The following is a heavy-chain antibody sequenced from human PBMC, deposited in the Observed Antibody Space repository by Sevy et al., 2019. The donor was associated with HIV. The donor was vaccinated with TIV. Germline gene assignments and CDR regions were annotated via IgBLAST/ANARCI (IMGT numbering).Heavy chain of an antibody. CDR3: ARESPSDWYLDS. J-gene: IGHJ4*02. CDR1: GFTVSSNY. V-gene: IGHV3-53*01. Sequence: GGSLRLSCAASGFTVSSNYMSWVRQAPGKGLEWVSVIYSGGSTYYADSVKGRFTISRDNSKNTLYLQMNSLRAEDTAVYYCARESPSDWYLDSWGQGTLVTDSS. D-gene: IGHD6-19*01. CDR2: IYSGGST.